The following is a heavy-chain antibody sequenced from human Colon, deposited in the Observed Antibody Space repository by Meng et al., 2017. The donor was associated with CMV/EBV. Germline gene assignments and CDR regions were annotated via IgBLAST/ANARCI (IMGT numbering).Heavy chain of an antibody. V-gene: IGHV4-59*08. Sequence: SETLSLTCSVSGVAMGLYYWSWIRQAPGKGLEWIGHIYESGTTKYNPSLESRVTISADTSKNEFSLKLRSVTAADTAVYYCARQRRRINLLKGNEADFHGDMDVWGQGTTVTVSS. CDR2: IYESGTT. CDR3: ARQRRRINLLKGNEADFHGDMDV. D-gene: IGHD3-10*01. J-gene: IGHJ6*02. CDR1: GVAMGLYY.